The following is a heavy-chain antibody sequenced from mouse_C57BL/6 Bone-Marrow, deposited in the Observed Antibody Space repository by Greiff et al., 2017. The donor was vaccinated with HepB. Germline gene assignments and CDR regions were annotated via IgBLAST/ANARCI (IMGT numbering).Heavy chain of an antibody. V-gene: IGHV5-12*01. D-gene: IGHD1-1*01. CDR2: ISNGGGST. CDR3: ARRNYGSSHYYAMDY. CDR1: GFTFSDYY. Sequence: EVMLVESGGGLVQPGGSLKLSCAASGFTFSDYYMYWVRQTPEKRLEWVAYISNGGGSTYYPDTVKGRFTISRDNAKNTLYLQMSRLKSEDTAMYYCARRNYGSSHYYAMDYWGQGTSVTVSS. J-gene: IGHJ4*01.